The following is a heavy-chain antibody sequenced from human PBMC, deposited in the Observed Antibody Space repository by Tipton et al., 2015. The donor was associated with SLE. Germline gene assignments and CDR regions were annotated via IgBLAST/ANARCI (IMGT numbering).Heavy chain of an antibody. D-gene: IGHD6-13*01. CDR2: IYHSGST. CDR3: ARGGGIDY. V-gene: IGHV4-39*07. Sequence: TLSLTCTVSGGSISSSSYYWGWIRQPPGKGLEWIGSIYHSGSTYYNPSLKSRVTISVDTSKNQFSLKLSSVTAADTAVYYCARGGGIDYWGQGTLVTVSS. CDR1: GGSISSSSYY. J-gene: IGHJ4*02.